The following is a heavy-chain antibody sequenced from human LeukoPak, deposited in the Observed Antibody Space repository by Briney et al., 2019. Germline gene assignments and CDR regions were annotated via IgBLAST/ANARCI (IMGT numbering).Heavy chain of an antibody. Sequence: GESLKISCKASGYSFTSYWIGWVRQMPGKGLEWMGIIYPGDSDTRYSPSFQGQVTISADKSISTAYLQWSSLKASDTAMYYCARGEWFGEYTNWFDPWGQGTLVTVSS. V-gene: IGHV5-51*01. CDR1: GYSFTSYW. J-gene: IGHJ5*02. CDR3: ARGEWFGEYTNWFDP. CDR2: IYPGDSDT. D-gene: IGHD3-10*01.